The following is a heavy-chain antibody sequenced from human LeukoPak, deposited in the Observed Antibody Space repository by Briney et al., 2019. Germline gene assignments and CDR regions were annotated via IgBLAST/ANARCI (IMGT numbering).Heavy chain of an antibody. J-gene: IGHJ4*02. Sequence: SETLSLTCTVSGVSISNNYFYWAWIRQPPGKGLELIGYVHHTGSTFHNSTVKSRVTISADTSQNQFSLSLTSVTAADTAVYYCATLGLLRGAGFNLATHFDYWGQGTLVAVSS. V-gene: IGHV4-39*01. CDR2: VHHTGST. D-gene: IGHD1-26*01. CDR3: ATLGLLRGAGFNLATHFDY. CDR1: GVSISNNYFY.